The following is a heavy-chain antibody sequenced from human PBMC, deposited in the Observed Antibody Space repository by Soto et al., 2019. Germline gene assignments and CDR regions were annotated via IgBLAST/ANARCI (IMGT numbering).Heavy chain of an antibody. CDR1: GYPFTSYG. CDR2: ISAYNGNT. V-gene: IGHV1-18*01. D-gene: IGHD2-21*02. CDR3: ARDTGCGADCYAGDYYGMDV. J-gene: IGHJ6*02. Sequence: SVKVACTASGYPFTSYGSSWVRQAPGQGLEWMGWISAYNGNTNYAQKLQGRVTMTTDTSTSTAYMELRSLRSDDTAVYYCARDTGCGADCYAGDYYGMDVWGQRTTLTVP.